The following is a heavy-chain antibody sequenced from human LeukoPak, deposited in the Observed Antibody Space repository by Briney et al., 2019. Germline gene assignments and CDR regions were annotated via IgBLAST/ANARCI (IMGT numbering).Heavy chain of an antibody. V-gene: IGHV3-23*01. CDR3: AKDRGSIAVAGIDY. Sequence: GGSLRLSCATSGFPFSDFSMSWVRQAPGKGLEWISAISGTVGSTYYADSVKGRFTISRDNSKNTLYLQMNSLRAEDTAVYYCAKDRGSIAVAGIDYWGQGTLVTVSS. D-gene: IGHD6-19*01. CDR2: ISGTVGST. CDR1: GFPFSDFS. J-gene: IGHJ4*02.